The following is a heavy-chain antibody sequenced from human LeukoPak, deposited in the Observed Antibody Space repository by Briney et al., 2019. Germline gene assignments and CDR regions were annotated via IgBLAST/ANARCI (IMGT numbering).Heavy chain of an antibody. D-gene: IGHD2-15*01. CDR1: GYTFTSYG. CDR2: ISAYNGNT. V-gene: IGHV1-18*01. Sequence: ASVKVSCKASGYTFTSYGISWVRQAPGQGLEWIGWISAYNGNTNYAQKLQGRVTMTTDTSTSTAYMELRSLRSDDTAVYYCARDTVVVAAATAVSDYWGQGTLVTVSS. J-gene: IGHJ4*02. CDR3: ARDTVVVAAATAVSDY.